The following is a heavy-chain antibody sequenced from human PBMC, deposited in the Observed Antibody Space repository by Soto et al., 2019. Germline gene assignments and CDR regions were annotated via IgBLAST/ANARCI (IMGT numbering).Heavy chain of an antibody. V-gene: IGHV3-15*01. J-gene: IGHJ6*02. Sequence: GSLRLSCAASGFTFSNAWMSWVRQAPGKGLEWVGRIKSKTDGGTTDYAAPVKGRFTISRDDSKNTLYLQMNSLKTEDTAVYYCTTRGMASVYYYGMDVWGQGTTVTVSS. CDR3: TTRGMASVYYYGMDV. CDR1: GFTFSNAW. D-gene: IGHD3-10*01. CDR2: IKSKTDGGTT.